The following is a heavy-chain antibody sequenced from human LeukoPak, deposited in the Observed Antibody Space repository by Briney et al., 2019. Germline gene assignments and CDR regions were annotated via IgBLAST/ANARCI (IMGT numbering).Heavy chain of an antibody. D-gene: IGHD2/OR15-2a*01. J-gene: IGHJ2*01. CDR2: IRTTSDV. Sequence: GGSLRLSCAASGFTFSSYSMNWVRQAPGKGLEWVSSIRTTSDVYYADPVKGRFTVSRDNYKTSLYLQMNSLRAEDTAVYYCARGRIAPWHFDLWGRGTLVTVSS. CDR1: GFTFSSYS. CDR3: ARGRIAPWHFDL. V-gene: IGHV3-21*01.